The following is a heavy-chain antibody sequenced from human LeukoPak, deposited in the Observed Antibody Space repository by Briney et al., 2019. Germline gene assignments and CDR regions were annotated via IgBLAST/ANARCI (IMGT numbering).Heavy chain of an antibody. Sequence: GGSLRLSCAASGFTFSSYCMSWVRQPPGKGLEWVANINQDGSEKYYVDSVNGRFTISTDNSKNTLYLQMNSLRAEDTAVYYCAREGLWLPYFDYWGQGTLVTVSS. D-gene: IGHD5-18*01. CDR1: GFTFSSYC. CDR2: INQDGSEK. CDR3: AREGLWLPYFDY. V-gene: IGHV3-7*03. J-gene: IGHJ4*02.